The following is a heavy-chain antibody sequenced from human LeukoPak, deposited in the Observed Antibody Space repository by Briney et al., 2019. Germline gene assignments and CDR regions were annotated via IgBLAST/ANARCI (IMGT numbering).Heavy chain of an antibody. J-gene: IGHJ4*02. CDR1: GGSISSGDYY. CDR2: IYYSGST. D-gene: IGHD3-3*01. CDR3: ARVPSGFWRQYYFDY. Sequence: SETLSLTCTVSGGSISSGDYYWSWIRQPPGKGLEWIGYIYYSGSTYYNPSLKSRVTISVDTSKNQFSLKLSSVTAADTAVYYCARVPSGFWRQYYFDYWGQGTLDTVSS. V-gene: IGHV4-30-4*01.